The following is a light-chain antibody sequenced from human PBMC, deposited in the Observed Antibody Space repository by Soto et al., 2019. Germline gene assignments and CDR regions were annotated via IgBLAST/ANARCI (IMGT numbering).Light chain of an antibody. CDR3: QQRSNWPPA. Sequence: EIVLTQSPATLSLSPGERANLSCRASQSVNSYLAWYQQKPGQGPRPLIYDASNRATGIPARLSGSGSGTDFTLTISSLEPEDLAVYYCQQRSNWPPAFGGGTKVEIK. V-gene: IGKV3-11*01. CDR2: DAS. CDR1: QSVNSY. J-gene: IGKJ4*01.